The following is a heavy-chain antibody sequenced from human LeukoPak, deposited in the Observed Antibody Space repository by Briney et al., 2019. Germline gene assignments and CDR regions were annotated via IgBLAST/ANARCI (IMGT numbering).Heavy chain of an antibody. Sequence: SETLSLTCTVSGGSISSSSYYWGWIRQPPGKGLEGIGSIYYSGSTYYNPSLKSRVTISVDTSKNQFSLKLSSVTAADTAVYYCARPPADYYDSSGYRWGQGTLVTASS. V-gene: IGHV4-39*01. J-gene: IGHJ4*02. CDR3: ARPPADYYDSSGYR. D-gene: IGHD3-22*01. CDR2: IYYSGST. CDR1: GGSISSSSYY.